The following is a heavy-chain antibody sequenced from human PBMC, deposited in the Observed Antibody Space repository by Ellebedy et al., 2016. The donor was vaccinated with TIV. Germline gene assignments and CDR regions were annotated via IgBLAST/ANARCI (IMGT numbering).Heavy chain of an antibody. V-gene: IGHV3-53*01. CDR1: GFTVSSNY. CDR2: IYSGGSA. Sequence: PGGSLRLSCAASGFTVSSNYMNWVRQAPGKGLEWVSVIYSGGSAYYADSVKGRFTISRDNSKNTLNLQMNSLRVEDTAIYYCAKAGGAAAGRIGDYYFDYWGQGTLVTVSS. CDR3: AKAGGAAAGRIGDYYFDY. D-gene: IGHD6-13*01. J-gene: IGHJ4*02.